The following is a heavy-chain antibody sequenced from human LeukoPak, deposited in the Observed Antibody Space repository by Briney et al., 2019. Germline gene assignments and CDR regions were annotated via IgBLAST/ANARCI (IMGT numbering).Heavy chain of an antibody. CDR3: ARVDYRSGWHQNYDAFDI. CDR1: GYTFTGYY. J-gene: IGHJ3*02. Sequence: GASVKVSCKASGYTFTGYYMHWVRQAPGQGLEWMGWINPNSGATNYAQKFQGRVTMTRDTSISTAYMELSRLRSDDTAVYYCARVDYRSGWHQNYDAFDIWGQGTMVTVSS. D-gene: IGHD6-19*01. CDR2: INPNSGAT. V-gene: IGHV1-2*02.